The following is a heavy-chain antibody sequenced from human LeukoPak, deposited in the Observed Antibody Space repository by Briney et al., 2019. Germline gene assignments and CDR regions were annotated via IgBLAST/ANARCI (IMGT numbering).Heavy chain of an antibody. Sequence: SETLSLTCVVYGGSFSGYYWSWIRQPPGKGLEWIGEINHSGSTNYNPSLKSRVTISVDTSKNQFSLKLSSVTAADTAVYYCARRPAVVWFDPWGQGTLVTVSS. J-gene: IGHJ5*02. D-gene: IGHD6-19*01. CDR3: ARRPAVVWFDP. CDR2: INHSGST. V-gene: IGHV4-34*01. CDR1: GGSFSGYY.